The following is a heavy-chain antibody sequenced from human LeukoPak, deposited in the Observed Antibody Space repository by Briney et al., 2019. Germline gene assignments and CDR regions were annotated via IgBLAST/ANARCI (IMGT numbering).Heavy chain of an antibody. CDR1: GYTFTSYY. J-gene: IGHJ4*02. CDR2: INPSGGST. CDR3: ARLQHGGNSGGMLDY. V-gene: IGHV1-46*01. Sequence: ASVKVSCKASGYTFTSYYMHWVRQAPGQGLEWMGIINPSGGSTSYAQKFQGRVTMTRDMSTSTVYMELSSLRSEDTAVYYCARLQHGGNSGGMLDYWGQGTLVTVSS. D-gene: IGHD4-23*01.